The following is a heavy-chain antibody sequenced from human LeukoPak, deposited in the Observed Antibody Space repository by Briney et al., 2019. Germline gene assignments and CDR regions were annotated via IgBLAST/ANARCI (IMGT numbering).Heavy chain of an antibody. CDR1: GFTFSSYA. V-gene: IGHV3-64*01. D-gene: IGHD4/OR15-4a*01. CDR3: ARGSPNGAFDI. Sequence: PGGSLRLSCAASGFTFSSYAMHWVRQAPGKGLEYVSAISSNGGSTYYANSVKGRFTNSRDNSKNTLYLQMGSLRDEDMAVYYCARGSPNGAFDIWGQGTMVTLSS. J-gene: IGHJ3*02. CDR2: ISSNGGST.